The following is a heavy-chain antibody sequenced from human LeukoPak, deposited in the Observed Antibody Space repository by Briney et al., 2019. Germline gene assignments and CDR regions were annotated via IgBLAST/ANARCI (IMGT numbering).Heavy chain of an antibody. V-gene: IGHV4-34*01. CDR1: GTSFSRYY. D-gene: IGHD3-3*01. Sequence: AETLSLTCAVYGTSFSRYYWSWIRQTPGRGLEWIGEIDHIGRASYHPSPKSRATISVDTSKNQFSLTLKSVTAADVGVYFCAMPGFCSATICSNYFESWGQGTLVTVSS. CDR2: IDHIGRA. CDR3: AMPGFCSATICSNYFES. J-gene: IGHJ5*01.